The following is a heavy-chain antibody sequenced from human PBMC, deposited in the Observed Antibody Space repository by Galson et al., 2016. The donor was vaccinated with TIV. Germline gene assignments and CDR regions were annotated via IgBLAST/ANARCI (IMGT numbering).Heavy chain of an antibody. Sequence: SLRLSCAASGFTFSNYWMHWVRQAPGKGLEWVANINQDGSKSYYADSVKGRFTISRDNARHSLFLQMNNLRAEDTALYYCLKAMDVWGQGTTVTVSS. V-gene: IGHV3-7*01. CDR3: LKAMDV. CDR2: INQDGSKS. CDR1: GFTFSNYW. J-gene: IGHJ6*02.